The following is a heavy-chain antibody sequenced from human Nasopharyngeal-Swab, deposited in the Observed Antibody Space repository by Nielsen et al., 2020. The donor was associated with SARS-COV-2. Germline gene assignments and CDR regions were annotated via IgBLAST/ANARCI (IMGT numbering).Heavy chain of an antibody. D-gene: IGHD3-3*01. J-gene: IGHJ4*02. CDR1: GFTFSSYS. CDR2: ISSSSSYI. V-gene: IGHV3-21*01. CDR3: ARKSEWRGGYFDY. Sequence: GGSLRLSCAASGFTFSSYSMNWVRQAPGKGLEWVSSISSSSSYIYYADSVKGRFTISRDNAKNSLYLQMNSLRAEDMAVYYCARKSEWRGGYFDYWGQGTLVTVSS.